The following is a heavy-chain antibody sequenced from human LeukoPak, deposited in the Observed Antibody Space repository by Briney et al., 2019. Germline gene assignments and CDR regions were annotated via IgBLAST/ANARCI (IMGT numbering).Heavy chain of an antibody. V-gene: IGHV1-69*16. CDR2: IIPIVGTA. Sequence: SVKVSCKASGGTFSSYTISWVRQAPGRGLEWMGRIIPIVGTANYAQKFQGRVTITTDESTSTVYMELSSLRSEDTAVYYCAREGVRTTDFDYWGQGTLVTVSS. J-gene: IGHJ4*02. CDR1: GGTFSSYT. CDR3: AREGVRTTDFDY. D-gene: IGHD3-10*01.